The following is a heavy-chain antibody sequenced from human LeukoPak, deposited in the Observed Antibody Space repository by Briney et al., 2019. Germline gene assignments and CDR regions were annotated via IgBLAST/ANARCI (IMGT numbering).Heavy chain of an antibody. D-gene: IGHD3-10*01. CDR2: MNPNSGNT. CDR1: GYTFTSYD. Sequence: ASVKVSCKASGYTFTSYDINWVRQATGQGLEWMGWMNPNSGNTGYAQKFQGRVTMTRNTSISTAYMELSSLRSEDTAVYYCARGAGYYGSGSYYTFDYWGREPWSPSPQ. CDR3: ARGAGYYGSGSYYTFDY. V-gene: IGHV1-8*01. J-gene: IGHJ4*02.